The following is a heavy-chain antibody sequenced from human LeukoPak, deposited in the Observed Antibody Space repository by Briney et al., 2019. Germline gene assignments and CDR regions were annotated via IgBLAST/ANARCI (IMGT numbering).Heavy chain of an antibody. CDR2: ISSSGTSI. D-gene: IGHD3-16*01. J-gene: IGHJ5*02. CDR3: AIFAPGSTLCS. CDR1: GFTFSSYE. Sequence: PGGSLRLSCAASGFTFSSYEMNWVRQAPGKGLEWVSFISSSGTSIYYADSVKGRFTISRDNAENSLYLQMDSLRAEDTAVYYCAIFAPGSTLCSWGQGTLVTVSS. V-gene: IGHV3-48*03.